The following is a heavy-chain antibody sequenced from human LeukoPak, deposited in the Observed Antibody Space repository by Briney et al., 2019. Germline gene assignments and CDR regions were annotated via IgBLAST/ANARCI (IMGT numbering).Heavy chain of an antibody. V-gene: IGHV3-30*18. D-gene: IGHD3-22*01. J-gene: IGHJ5*02. CDR1: GFTFSSYG. CDR2: ISYDGSNK. CDR3: AKVAMIVVATAWFDP. Sequence: GGSLRLSCAASGFTFSSYGMHWVRQAPGKGLEWVAVISYDGSNKYYADSVKGRFTISRDNSKNTLYLQMNSLRAEDTAVYYCAKVAMIVVATAWFDPWGQGTLVTVSS.